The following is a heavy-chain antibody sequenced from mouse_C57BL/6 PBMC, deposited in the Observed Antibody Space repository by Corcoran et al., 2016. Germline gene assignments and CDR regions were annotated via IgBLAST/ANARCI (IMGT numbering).Heavy chain of an antibody. V-gene: IGHV1-19*01. D-gene: IGHD2-4*01. J-gene: IGHJ2*01. CDR3: ARDDYDAVFDY. CDR1: GYTFTDYY. Sequence: EVQLQQSGPVLVKPGASVKMSCKASGYTFTDYYMNWVKQSHGKSLEWIGVINPYNGGTSYNQKFKGKATLTVDKSSSTAYMELNSLTSEDSAVYYCARDDYDAVFDYWGQGTTLTVSS. CDR2: INPYNGGT.